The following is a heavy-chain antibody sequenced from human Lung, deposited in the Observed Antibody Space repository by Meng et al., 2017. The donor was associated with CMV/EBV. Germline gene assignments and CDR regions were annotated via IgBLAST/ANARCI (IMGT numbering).Heavy chain of an antibody. J-gene: IGHJ4*02. CDR1: GYIFTKYG. CDR2: ISAYNGDT. D-gene: IGHD6-19*01. Sequence: ASXXVSXKASGYIFTKYGVNWMRQAPGQGPEGMGWISAYNGDTMYAPKVQGRVTMTTDTSTSTAYMELRGLRSDDTAVYYCARDAGTIAVSGIGDYWGQGXLVTVSS. V-gene: IGHV1-18*01. CDR3: ARDAGTIAVSGIGDY.